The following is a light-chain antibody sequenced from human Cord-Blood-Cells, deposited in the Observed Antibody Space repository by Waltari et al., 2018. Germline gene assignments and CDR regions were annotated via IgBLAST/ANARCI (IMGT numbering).Light chain of an antibody. Sequence: EIVMTQSPATLSVSPGERATLSCRASQSVSSNLAWYQQKPGQAPRLLIYGASTRATGIPARFSGRGSGTEFTLTISSLQSEDFAVYYCQQYNNRPRTFGQGTKVEIK. CDR1: QSVSSN. CDR3: QQYNNRPRT. J-gene: IGKJ1*01. CDR2: GAS. V-gene: IGKV3-15*01.